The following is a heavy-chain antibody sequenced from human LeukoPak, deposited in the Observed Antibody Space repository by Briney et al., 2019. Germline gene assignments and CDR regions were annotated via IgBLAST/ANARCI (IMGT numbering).Heavy chain of an antibody. CDR3: ARDPRSYFDFWAD. D-gene: IGHD3-3*01. CDR1: GFTFSSYA. J-gene: IGHJ4*02. V-gene: IGHV3-23*01. Sequence: GGSLRLSCAASGFTFSSYAMSWVRQAPGKGLEWVSAISGSGGTTYYADSVKGRFTISRDNSKNTLYLQMNSLRAEDTAVYYCARDPRSYFDFWADWGQGPLVTVSS. CDR2: ISGSGGTT.